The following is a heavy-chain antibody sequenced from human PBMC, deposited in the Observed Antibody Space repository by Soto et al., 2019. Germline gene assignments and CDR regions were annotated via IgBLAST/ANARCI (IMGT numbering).Heavy chain of an antibody. CDR1: VGALSCYY. CDR3: ATLGWRGSGTEEYYYYYGMDV. CDR2: INHIGST. D-gene: IGHD3-10*01. J-gene: IGHJ6*02. Sequence: SEALSLTCAVSVGALSCYYLSWIRERAVELLEWIVEINHIGSTNYNPSLKSRVTILVDTSKNQFSLKLSSVTAADTAVYYCATLGWRGSGTEEYYYYYGMDVWGQGTTVTVSS. V-gene: IGHV4-34*01.